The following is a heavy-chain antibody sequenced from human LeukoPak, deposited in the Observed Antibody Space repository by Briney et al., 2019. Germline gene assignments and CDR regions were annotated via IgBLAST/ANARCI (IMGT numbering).Heavy chain of an antibody. J-gene: IGHJ3*02. CDR2: ISGSGGNT. Sequence: GSLRLSCAASGFTFNNYAMNWVRQAPGKGLEWVSSISGSGGNTYYADSVKGRFTISRDNSKNTLYLQMNSLRAEDTAVYYCAKPARTDAFDIWGQGTMITVSS. D-gene: IGHD1-14*01. CDR3: AKPARTDAFDI. CDR1: GFTFNNYA. V-gene: IGHV3-23*01.